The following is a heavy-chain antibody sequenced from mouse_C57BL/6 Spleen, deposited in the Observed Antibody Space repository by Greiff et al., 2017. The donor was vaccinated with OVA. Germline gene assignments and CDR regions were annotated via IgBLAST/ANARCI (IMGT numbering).Heavy chain of an antibody. D-gene: IGHD2-12*01. Sequence: QVQLKESGAELVRPGASVKLSCKASGYTFTDYYINWVKQRPGQGLEWIARIYPGSGNTYYNEKFKGKATLTAEKSSSTAYMQLSSLTSEDSAVYFCAREGIVPKRYFDVWGTGTTVTVSS. CDR2: IYPGSGNT. CDR3: AREGIVPKRYFDV. V-gene: IGHV1-76*01. CDR1: GYTFTDYY. J-gene: IGHJ1*03.